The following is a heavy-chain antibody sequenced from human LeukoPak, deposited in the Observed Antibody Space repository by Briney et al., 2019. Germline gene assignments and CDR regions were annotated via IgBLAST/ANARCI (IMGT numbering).Heavy chain of an antibody. CDR1: GGSISSHY. D-gene: IGHD2-2*02. V-gene: IGHV4-59*11. Sequence: SETLSLTCTVSGGSISSHYWSWIRQPPGKGLEWIGYIYYSGSTNYNPSLKSRVTISVDTSKNQFSLKLSSVTAAATAVYYCARSASVPADIPPWFDPWGQGTLVTVSS. J-gene: IGHJ5*02. CDR2: IYYSGST. CDR3: ARSASVPADIPPWFDP.